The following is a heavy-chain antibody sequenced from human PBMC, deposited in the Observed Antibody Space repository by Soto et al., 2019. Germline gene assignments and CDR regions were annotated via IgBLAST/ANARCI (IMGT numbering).Heavy chain of an antibody. CDR2: IYYSGST. J-gene: IGHJ4*02. CDR1: GGSISSYY. CDR3: ARLRYSSSSFWLDY. D-gene: IGHD6-13*01. V-gene: IGHV4-59*01. Sequence: SXTLSLTCTVSGGSISSYYWSWIRQPPGKGLEWIGYIYYSGSTNYNPSLKSRVTISVDTSKNQFSLKLSSVTAADTAVYYCARLRYSSSSFWLDYWGQGTLVTVSS.